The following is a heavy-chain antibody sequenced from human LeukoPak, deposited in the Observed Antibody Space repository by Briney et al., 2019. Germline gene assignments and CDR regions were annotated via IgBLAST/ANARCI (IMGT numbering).Heavy chain of an antibody. J-gene: IGHJ3*02. V-gene: IGHV4-59*01. CDR3: ASSRTYYYYDSSGHYSPDAFDI. CDR1: GGSISSYY. D-gene: IGHD3-22*01. CDR2: NYYSGSN. Sequence: SETLSLTSTVSGGSISSYYWSWIRQPPGKGLEWIGYNYYSGSNNYNPSLKSRVTISVDTSKNQFSLKLSSVTAADTAVYYCASSRTYYYYDSSGHYSPDAFDIWGQGTMVTVSS.